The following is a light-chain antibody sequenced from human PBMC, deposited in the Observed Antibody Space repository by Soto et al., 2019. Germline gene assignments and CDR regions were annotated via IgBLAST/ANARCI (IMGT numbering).Light chain of an antibody. CDR3: SSYTSSSPNWV. CDR1: SSDVGGYNY. CDR2: DVS. V-gene: IGLV2-14*01. J-gene: IGLJ3*02. Sequence: QSVLTQPASVSGSPGQSITISCTGTSSDVGGYNYVSWYQQHPGKAPKLMIYDVSNRPSGVSNRFSGSKSGNTASLTISGLQAEDEADYYCSSYTSSSPNWVFGGGTTLTVL.